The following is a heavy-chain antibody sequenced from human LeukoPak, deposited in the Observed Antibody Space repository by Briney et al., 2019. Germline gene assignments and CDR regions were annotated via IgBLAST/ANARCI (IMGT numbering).Heavy chain of an antibody. D-gene: IGHD6-13*01. CDR2: MNPNSGNT. CDR1: GYTFTSYD. CDR3: ARVDSSSWHYYYYYYMDV. J-gene: IGHJ6*03. V-gene: IGHV1-8*01. Sequence: ASVKVSCKASGYTFTSYDINWVRQATGQGLEWMGWMNPNSGNTGYAQKFQGRVTMTRNTSISTAYMELSSLRSEDTDVYYCARVDSSSWHYYYYYYMDVWGKGTTVTVSS.